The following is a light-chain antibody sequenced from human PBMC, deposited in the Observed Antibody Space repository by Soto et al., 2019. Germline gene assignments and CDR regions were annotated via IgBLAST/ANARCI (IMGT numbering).Light chain of an antibody. CDR1: QSSSSY. CDR3: HQTYSTLPYT. J-gene: IGKJ2*01. Sequence: DIQMTQSPSSLSASVGDRVTITCRASQSSSSYLNWYQQKPGKAPKLLIYAASSLQRGVPSRFSGSGSGTDFTLTISSLQPEDFATYYCHQTYSTLPYTFGQGTKLEVK. V-gene: IGKV1-39*01. CDR2: AAS.